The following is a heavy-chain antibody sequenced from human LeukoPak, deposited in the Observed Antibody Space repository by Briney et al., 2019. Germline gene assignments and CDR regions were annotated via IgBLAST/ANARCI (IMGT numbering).Heavy chain of an antibody. V-gene: IGHV3-7*05. D-gene: IGHD1-26*01. CDR1: RFQFSNYW. Sequence: PGGSLRLSCAASRFQFSNYWMSWVRQAPGEGLEWVANIKQDGSEEYYVDSVKGRFTISRDNAENSLFLQMNSLTAEDTAVYYCARDPYSESYGAFDIWGQGTMVTVS. J-gene: IGHJ3*02. CDR2: IKQDGSEE. CDR3: ARDPYSESYGAFDI.